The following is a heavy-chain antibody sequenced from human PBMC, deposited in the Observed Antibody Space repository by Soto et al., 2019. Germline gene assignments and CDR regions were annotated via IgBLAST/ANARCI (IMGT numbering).Heavy chain of an antibody. J-gene: IGHJ6*02. V-gene: IGHV1-69*13. CDR3: ARGDATKIVVTTYYAMDV. CDR1: GGTSRNYV. CDR2: IIPSFGTP. Sequence: SVKVSCKDSGGTSRNYVISWVRQAPGQGLEWMGGIIPSFGTPTYAQKFQGSVTITADDSTSAAYMELSSLRSEDTAVYYCARGDATKIVVTTYYAMDVWGQGTTVTVSS. D-gene: IGHD3-22*01.